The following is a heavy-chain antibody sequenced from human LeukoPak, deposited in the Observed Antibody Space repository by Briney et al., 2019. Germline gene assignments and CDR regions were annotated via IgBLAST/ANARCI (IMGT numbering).Heavy chain of an antibody. CDR1: GVSISSYY. Sequence: SETLSLTCTVSGVSISSYYWSWIRQPPGKGLEWIGYIYTSGSTNYNPSLKSRVTISVDTSKNQFSLKLSSVTAADTAVYYCARLYRFGELLYDYWGQGTLVTVSS. V-gene: IGHV4-4*09. J-gene: IGHJ4*02. D-gene: IGHD3-10*01. CDR2: IYTSGST. CDR3: ARLYRFGELLYDY.